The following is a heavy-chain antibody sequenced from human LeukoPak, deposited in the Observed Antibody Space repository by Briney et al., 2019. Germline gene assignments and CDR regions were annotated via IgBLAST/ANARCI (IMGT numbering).Heavy chain of an antibody. CDR1: GFTFSSYW. Sequence: GGSLRLSCAASGFTFSSYWMHWVRHARGKGLVWVSRINDGSSTSYADSVKGRFTISRDNAKNTLYLQMNSLRAEDTAVYYCARPTKEGSSWYWWFDPWGQGTLVTVSS. V-gene: IGHV3-74*01. J-gene: IGHJ5*02. D-gene: IGHD6-13*01. CDR2: INDGSST. CDR3: ARPTKEGSSWYWWFDP.